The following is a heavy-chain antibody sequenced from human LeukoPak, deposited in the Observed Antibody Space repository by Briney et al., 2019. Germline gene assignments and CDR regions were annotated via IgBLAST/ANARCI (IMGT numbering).Heavy chain of an antibody. V-gene: IGHV3-9*03. CDR2: ITWNSDNI. D-gene: IGHD1-26*01. CDR1: GFTFDDYA. CDR3: ATPYPDRHSGPRSYHIYAYYYYHMDV. Sequence: GGSLRLSCAASGFTFDDYAMHWVRQAPGKGLEWVSGITWNSDNIEYADSVKGRFTISRDNAKNSLHLQMNSLRAEDMALYYCATPYPDRHSGPRSYHIYAYYYYHMDVWGKGTTVTISS. J-gene: IGHJ6*03.